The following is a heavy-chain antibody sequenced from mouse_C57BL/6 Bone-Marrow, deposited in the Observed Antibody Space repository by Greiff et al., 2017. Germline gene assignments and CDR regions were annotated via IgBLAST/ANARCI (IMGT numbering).Heavy chain of an antibody. CDR3: TRSYYGSSLYYAMDD. Sequence: EVQGVESGEGLVKPGGSLKLSCAASGFTFSSYAMSWVRQTPEKRLEWVAYISSGGDYIYYADTVKGRFTISRDNARNTLYLQMSSLKSEDTAMYYCTRSYYGSSLYYAMDDWGQGTSVTVSS. D-gene: IGHD1-1*01. CDR1: GFTFSSYA. CDR2: ISSGGDYI. J-gene: IGHJ4*01. V-gene: IGHV5-9-1*02.